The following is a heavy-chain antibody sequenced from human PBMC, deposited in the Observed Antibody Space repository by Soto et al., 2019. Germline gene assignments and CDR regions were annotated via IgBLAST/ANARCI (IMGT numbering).Heavy chain of an antibody. CDR1: GFNLSHPW. V-gene: IGHV3-15*01. CDR2: IKSKTDGGTA. Sequence: GGSLRLSFLSSGFNLSHPWMTWVRQAAGKGLEWVGRIKSKTDGGTADYAAPVKGRATISRDDSKNTVYLQMNSLKTEDTAVYYCTTGIYYDILTGYHNVAYWGQGALVTVSS. CDR3: TTGIYYDILTGYHNVAY. J-gene: IGHJ4*02. D-gene: IGHD3-9*01.